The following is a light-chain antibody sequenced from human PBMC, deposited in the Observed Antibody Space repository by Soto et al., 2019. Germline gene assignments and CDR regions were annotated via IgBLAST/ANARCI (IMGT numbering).Light chain of an antibody. CDR1: QSVGSN. Sequence: EIMMTQSPATLSVSPGERATLSCRASQSVGSNLAWYQQKRGQAPRLLIYGASTRATGIPARFSGSGSGTEFTLTISSLQSEDFAVYYCQQYNKWPPYTFGQGTKLEIK. J-gene: IGKJ2*01. CDR2: GAS. V-gene: IGKV3-15*01. CDR3: QQYNKWPPYT.